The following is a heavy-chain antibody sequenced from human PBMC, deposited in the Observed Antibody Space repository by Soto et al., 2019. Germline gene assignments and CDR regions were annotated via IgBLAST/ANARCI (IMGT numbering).Heavy chain of an antibody. CDR1: GFAFSSYG. Sequence: QVQLVESGGGVVQPGRSLRLSCVASGFAFSSYGMHWVRQAPGKGLEWVAFISYDGSNEYYADAVKGRFTISRDNSKNTLYLQMNRLRAEDTAVYYCAKAGGIVATIDYWGQGTLVTVSS. V-gene: IGHV3-30*18. CDR2: ISYDGSNE. D-gene: IGHD5-12*01. CDR3: AKAGGIVATIDY. J-gene: IGHJ4*02.